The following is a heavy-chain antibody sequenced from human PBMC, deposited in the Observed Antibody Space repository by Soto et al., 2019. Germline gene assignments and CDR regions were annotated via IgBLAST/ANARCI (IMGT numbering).Heavy chain of an antibody. CDR1: GFAFSYHG. D-gene: IGHD3-22*01. J-gene: IGHJ4*02. CDR3: AKDDDTSSHYSLLDF. CDR2: TWSGGRGE. Sequence: QVQLVESGGGVVQPGTSLRLSCAASGFAFSYHGIHWVRQAPGKGLEWVAVTWSGGRGEYYADSVRGRFTSSRDNSKTTVYLQMNSLRVEDTAVYYCAKDDDTSSHYSLLDFRGQGTLVTVSS. V-gene: IGHV3-33*06.